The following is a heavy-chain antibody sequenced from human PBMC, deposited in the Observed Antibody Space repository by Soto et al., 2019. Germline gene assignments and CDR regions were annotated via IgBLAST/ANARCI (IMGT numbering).Heavy chain of an antibody. D-gene: IGHD3-9*01. CDR3: ARDLNSPNYYYGMDV. Sequence: SVKVSCKASGGTFSSYAISWVRQAPGQGLEWMGGIIPIFGTANYAQKFQGRVTITADESTSTAYMELSSLRSEDTAVYYCARDLNSPNYYYGMDVWGQGTTVTVSS. CDR2: IIPIFGTA. CDR1: GGTFSSYA. J-gene: IGHJ6*02. V-gene: IGHV1-69*13.